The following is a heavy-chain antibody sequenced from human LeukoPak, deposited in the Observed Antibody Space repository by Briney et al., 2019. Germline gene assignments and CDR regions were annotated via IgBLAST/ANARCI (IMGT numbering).Heavy chain of an antibody. V-gene: IGHV3-23*01. CDR2: ISGSGGST. J-gene: IGHJ4*02. D-gene: IGHD5-12*01. CDR3: AKGAARGYSGYDPYSDY. CDR1: GFTFSSYA. Sequence: GGSLRLSCAASGFTFSSYAMSWVRQAPGKGLEWVSAISGSGGSTYYADSVKGRFTISRDNSKNTLYLQMNSLRAEDTAVYYCAKGAARGYSGYDPYSDYWGQGTLVTVSS.